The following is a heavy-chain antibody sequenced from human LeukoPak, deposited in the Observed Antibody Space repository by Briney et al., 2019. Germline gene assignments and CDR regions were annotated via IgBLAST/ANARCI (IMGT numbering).Heavy chain of an antibody. CDR2: IYYSGST. CDR1: GGSISSYY. V-gene: IGHV4-59*12. J-gene: IGHJ6*03. Sequence: SETLSLTCTVSGGSISSYYWSWIRQPPGKGLEWIGYIYYSGSTNYNPSLKSRVTISVDTSKNQFSLKLSSVTAADTAVYYCARDRLVYCSSTSCMGGYYYYYMDVWGKGTTVTISS. D-gene: IGHD2-2*01. CDR3: ARDRLVYCSSTSCMGGYYYYYMDV.